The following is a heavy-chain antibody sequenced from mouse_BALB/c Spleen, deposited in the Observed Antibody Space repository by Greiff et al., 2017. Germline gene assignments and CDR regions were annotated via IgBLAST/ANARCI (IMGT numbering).Heavy chain of an antibody. D-gene: IGHD2-4*01. CDR3: ARGKYYDYEDYVDY. V-gene: IGHV1-4*01. CDR1: GYTFTSYT. CDR2: INPSSGYT. Sequence: QVHVKQSGAELARPGASVKMSCKASGYTFTSYTMHWVKQRPGQGLEWIGYINPSSGYTNYNQKFKDKATLTADKSSSTAYMQLSSLTSEDSAVYYCARGKYYDYEDYVDYWGQGTLVTVSA. J-gene: IGHJ3*01.